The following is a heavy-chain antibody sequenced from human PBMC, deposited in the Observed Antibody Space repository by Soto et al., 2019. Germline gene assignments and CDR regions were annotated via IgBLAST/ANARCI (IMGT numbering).Heavy chain of an antibody. CDR3: VRSGRRSGIDY. J-gene: IGHJ4*02. CDR1: GYTFSSYH. Sequence: QVQLVQSVAEVKKPGASVKVSCEASGYTFSSYHISWVRQASGQGLEWMGWVNPNSNETDYAQKFQGRVTMTGNTSIRTAYMELSSLRSDDTAVYYCVRSGRRSGIDYWGQGTLVTVSS. CDR2: VNPNSNET. D-gene: IGHD5-12*01. V-gene: IGHV1-8*01.